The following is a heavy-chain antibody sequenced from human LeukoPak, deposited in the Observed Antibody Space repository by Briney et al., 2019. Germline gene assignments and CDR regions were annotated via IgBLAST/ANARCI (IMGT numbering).Heavy chain of an antibody. J-gene: IGHJ5*02. CDR1: GFTFSSYG. Sequence: GGSLRLSRAASGFTFSSYGMHWVRQAPGKGLEWVAVISYDGSNKYYADSVKGRFTISRDNSKNTLYLQMNSLRAEDTAVYYCAKDGVVVAATRFNWFDPWGQGTLVTVSS. CDR3: AKDGVVVAATRFNWFDP. CDR2: ISYDGSNK. V-gene: IGHV3-30*18. D-gene: IGHD2-15*01.